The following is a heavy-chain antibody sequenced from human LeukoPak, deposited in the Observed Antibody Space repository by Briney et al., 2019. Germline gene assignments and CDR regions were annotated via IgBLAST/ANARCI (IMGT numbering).Heavy chain of an antibody. Sequence: GGFLRLSCTTSGFTFGDYSMSWFRQAPGKGLEWVSAISGSGGSTYYADSVKGRFTISRDNSKNALYLQMNSLRAEDTAVYYCAKPDYDILTGYYQNWGQGTLVTVSS. V-gene: IGHV3-23*01. CDR2: ISGSGGST. CDR3: AKPDYDILTGYYQN. J-gene: IGHJ1*01. CDR1: GFTFGDYS. D-gene: IGHD3-9*01.